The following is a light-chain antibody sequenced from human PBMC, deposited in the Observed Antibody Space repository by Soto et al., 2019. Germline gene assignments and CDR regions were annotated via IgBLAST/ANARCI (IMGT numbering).Light chain of an antibody. CDR3: QQYGSSPDT. CDR2: GAS. Sequence: EIVMTQSPATLSVSPGERATLSCRASQSVSSNLAWYQQKPGQAPRLLIYGASSRATGIPDRFSGSGSGTDFTLTISRLEPEDFAVYYCQQYGSSPDTFGQGTKVEI. J-gene: IGKJ1*01. V-gene: IGKV3-20*01. CDR1: QSVSSN.